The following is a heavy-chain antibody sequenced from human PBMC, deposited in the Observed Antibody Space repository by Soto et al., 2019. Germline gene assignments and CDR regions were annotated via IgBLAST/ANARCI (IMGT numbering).Heavy chain of an antibody. CDR1: GFIFATTA. Sequence: VQLLQSGGGLVQPGGSLRLSCEASGFIFATTAMGWVRQAPGKGLEWVSTISGSGVRTYYADSVKGRFTISRGNSKNTLFLQMNSLRADDTAVYFCAAVMGSDSDSVWGSLSFDHWGQGALVTVST. CDR2: ISGSGVRT. V-gene: IGHV3-23*01. CDR3: AAVMGSDSDSVWGSLSFDH. J-gene: IGHJ4*02. D-gene: IGHD3-16*01.